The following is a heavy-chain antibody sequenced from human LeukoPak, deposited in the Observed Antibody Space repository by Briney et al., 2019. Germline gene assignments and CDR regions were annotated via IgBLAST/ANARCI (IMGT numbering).Heavy chain of an antibody. CDR3: ARDPRGGSLNWFDP. CDR2: IYHSGST. D-gene: IGHD1-26*01. Sequence: SETLSLTCTVSGYSISSGYYWGWIRQPPGKGLEWIGSIYHSGSTYYNPSLKSRVTISVDTSKNQFSLKLSSVTAADTAVYYCARDPRGGSLNWFDPWGQGTLVTVSS. CDR1: GYSISSGYY. J-gene: IGHJ5*01. V-gene: IGHV4-38-2*02.